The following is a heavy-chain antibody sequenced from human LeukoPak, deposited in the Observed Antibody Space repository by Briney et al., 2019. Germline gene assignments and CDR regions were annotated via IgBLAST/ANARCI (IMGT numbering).Heavy chain of an antibody. V-gene: IGHV3-23*01. D-gene: IGHD6-6*01. J-gene: IGHJ6*02. Sequence: GGSLRLSCAASGFTFNSYAMSWVRQAPGKWLECVSFISGSGGNTYYADSVKGRFTISRDNSKNTLYLQMNNLRAEDTAVYYCAKVSSRAAARPGYYFGMDVWGQGTLVTVSS. CDR1: GFTFNSYA. CDR3: AKVSSRAAARPGYYFGMDV. CDR2: ISGSGGNT.